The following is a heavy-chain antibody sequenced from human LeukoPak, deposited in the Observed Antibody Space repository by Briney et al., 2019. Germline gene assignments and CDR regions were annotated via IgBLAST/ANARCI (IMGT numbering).Heavy chain of an antibody. CDR1: GFTVSSNY. J-gene: IGHJ4*02. CDR2: IYSGGST. D-gene: IGHD2-2*01. Sequence: GGSLRLSCAASGFTVSSNYMSWVRQAPGKGLEWVSVIYSGGSTYYADSVKGRFTISRDNSKNTLYLQMGSLRAEDMAVYYCARRSRYCSSTSCYESSYFDYWGQGTLVTVSS. CDR3: ARRSRYCSSTSCYESSYFDY. V-gene: IGHV3-66*01.